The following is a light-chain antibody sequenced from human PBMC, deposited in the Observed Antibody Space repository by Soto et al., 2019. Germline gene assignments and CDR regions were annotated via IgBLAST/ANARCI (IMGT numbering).Light chain of an antibody. CDR3: QQYSTSLT. V-gene: IGKV3-15*01. CDR1: QSVGST. J-gene: IGKJ4*02. CDR2: GAS. Sequence: EILMTQSPATLSVSPGERVILSCRASQSVGSTLAWYQQKPGQAPRLLIRGASTRATGVPARFSGSGSGTEFTLNISSLQSEYFAVYYCQQYSTSLTFGGGTTQEIK.